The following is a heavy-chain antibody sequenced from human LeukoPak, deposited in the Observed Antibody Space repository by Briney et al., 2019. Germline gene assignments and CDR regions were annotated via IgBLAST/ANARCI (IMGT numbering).Heavy chain of an antibody. V-gene: IGHV3-30-3*02. CDR2: MSYDGSNK. CDR3: AKNAGYCSSTSCYYPGNWFDP. Sequence: GGSLRLSCAASGFTFSSYAMHWVRQAPGKGLEWVAVMSYDGSNKYYADSVKGRFTISRDNSKNTLYLQMNSLRAEDTAVYYCAKNAGYCSSTSCYYPGNWFDPWGQGTLVTVSS. J-gene: IGHJ5*02. CDR1: GFTFSSYA. D-gene: IGHD2-2*01.